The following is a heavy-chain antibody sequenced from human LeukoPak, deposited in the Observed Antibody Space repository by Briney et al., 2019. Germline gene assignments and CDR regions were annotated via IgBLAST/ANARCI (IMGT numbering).Heavy chain of an antibody. J-gene: IGHJ5*02. CDR1: GFTFSSYA. Sequence: GGSLRLSCAASGFTFSSYAMSWVRQAPGKGLEWVSGISGSGGNTYYADSVKGRFIISRDNSKNTLFLQMNSLGAEDTAVYYCARGRGAYYGWFDPWGQGTLVTVSS. V-gene: IGHV3-23*01. D-gene: IGHD1-26*01. CDR3: ARGRGAYYGWFDP. CDR2: ISGSGGNT.